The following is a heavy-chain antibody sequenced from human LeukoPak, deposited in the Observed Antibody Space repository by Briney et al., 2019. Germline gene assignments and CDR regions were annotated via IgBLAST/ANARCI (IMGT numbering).Heavy chain of an antibody. Sequence: ASVKVSCKASGYTFTSYYMHWVRQAPGQGLEWMGIINPSGGSTSYAQKFQGRVTMTRDTSTSTVYMELSSLRSEDTAVYYCASAGSPTGAFDIWGQGTMVTVSS. CDR2: INPSGGST. J-gene: IGHJ3*02. CDR1: GYTFTSYY. D-gene: IGHD6-13*01. CDR3: ASAGSPTGAFDI. V-gene: IGHV1-46*01.